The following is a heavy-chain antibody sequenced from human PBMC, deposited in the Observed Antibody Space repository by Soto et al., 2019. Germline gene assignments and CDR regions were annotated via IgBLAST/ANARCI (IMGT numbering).Heavy chain of an antibody. D-gene: IGHD2-2*01. CDR3: ARGDIVVVTADQIKAYYYGLDV. V-gene: IGHV1-3*01. Sequence: ASVKVSCKASGYTFTSYAMHWVRQAPGQRLEWMGWINAGNGNTKYSQKFQGRVTITRDTSASTAYMELSSLRSEDTAVYYCARGDIVVVTADQIKAYYYGLDVWGQGTTVTVSS. CDR1: GYTFTSYA. CDR2: INAGNGNT. J-gene: IGHJ6*02.